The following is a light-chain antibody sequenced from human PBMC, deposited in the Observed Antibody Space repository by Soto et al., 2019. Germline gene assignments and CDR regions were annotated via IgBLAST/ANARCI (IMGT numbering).Light chain of an antibody. V-gene: IGLV2-14*01. CDR2: EVS. J-gene: IGLJ1*01. CDR3: SSYTSSSTLV. CDR1: SSDVGGYNY. Sequence: QSVLTQPASVSGSPGQSITISCTGTSSDVGGYNYVSWYQHHPGKAPKVMIYEVSNRPSGVSNRFSGSKSGNRASLTISGLQAEDEADYYCSSYTSSSTLVFGTGTKLTVL.